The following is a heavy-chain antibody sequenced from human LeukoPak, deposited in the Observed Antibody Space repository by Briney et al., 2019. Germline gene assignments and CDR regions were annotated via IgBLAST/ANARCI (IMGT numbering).Heavy chain of an antibody. Sequence: PGGSLRLSCAASGFALERHAMNWVRQAPGKGPEWISHISGGRDIVAYADSVKGRFTISRDNAEYSLYLQMNSLRVEDTAVYYCTRYGSGQNYRDPLDFWGQGTLVTVSP. CDR3: TRYGSGQNYRDPLDF. D-gene: IGHD3-10*01. CDR2: ISGGRDIV. J-gene: IGHJ4*02. CDR1: GFALERHA. V-gene: IGHV3-48*01.